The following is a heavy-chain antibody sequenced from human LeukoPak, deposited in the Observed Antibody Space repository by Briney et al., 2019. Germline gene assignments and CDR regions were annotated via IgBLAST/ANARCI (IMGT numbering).Heavy chain of an antibody. J-gene: IGHJ4*02. D-gene: IGHD4-11*01. CDR2: ISWDGGST. CDR1: GFTYHDYT. CDR3: AKASRALYSTYLIDF. Sequence: GGSLRLSCAASGFTYHDYTMHWVRQAARKGLEWVSLISWDGGSTYYADSVKGRFTISRDNSKNSLYLQMNSLRTEDTALYYCAKASRALYSTYLIDFWGQGTLVTVSS. V-gene: IGHV3-43*01.